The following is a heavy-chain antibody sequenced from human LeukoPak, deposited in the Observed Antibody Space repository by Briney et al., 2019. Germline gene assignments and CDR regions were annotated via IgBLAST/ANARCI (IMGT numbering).Heavy chain of an antibody. Sequence: SETLSLTCAVYGGSFSGYYWSWIRQPPGKGLEWIGEINHSGSTNYNPSLKSRVTMSVDTSKNQFSLKLSSVTAADTAVYYCARVFRPDDAFDTWGQGTMVTVSS. CDR3: ARVFRPDDAFDT. CDR2: INHSGST. D-gene: IGHD1-14*01. V-gene: IGHV4-34*01. J-gene: IGHJ3*02. CDR1: GGSFSGYY.